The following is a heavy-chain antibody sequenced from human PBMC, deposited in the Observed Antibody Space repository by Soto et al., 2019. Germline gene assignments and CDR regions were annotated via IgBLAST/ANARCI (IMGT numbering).Heavy chain of an antibody. CDR3: ARRYFWSGYHFFEY. J-gene: IGHJ4*02. CDR2: IYPGDSDT. V-gene: IGHV5-51*01. CDR1: GYSFTNYY. D-gene: IGHD3-3*01. Sequence: GESLKISCKGSGYSFTNYYVAWVRQVPGKGLEWMGIIYPGDSDTTYRPSFQGQVTISADKSISTAYLQWSSLKASDTAMYYCARRYFWSGYHFFEYLGQGTLVTVSS.